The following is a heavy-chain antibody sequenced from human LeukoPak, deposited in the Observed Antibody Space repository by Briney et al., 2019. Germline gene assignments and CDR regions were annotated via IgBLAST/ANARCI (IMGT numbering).Heavy chain of an antibody. D-gene: IGHD6-19*01. V-gene: IGHV3-21*01. J-gene: IGHJ3*01. CDR2: ISSSSSYI. Sequence: PGGSLRLSCAASGFTFSSYSMNWVRQAPGKGLEWVSSISSSSSYIYYADSVKGRFTISRDNAKNSLYLEMNSLRAEDTAVYYCARFDLGIAVFWGQGKMVTVSS. CDR3: ARFDLGIAVF. CDR1: GFTFSSYS.